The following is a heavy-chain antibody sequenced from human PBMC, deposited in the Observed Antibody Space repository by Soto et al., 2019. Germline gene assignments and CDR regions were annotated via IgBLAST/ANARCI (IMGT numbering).Heavy chain of an antibody. D-gene: IGHD2-15*01. CDR2: INAGNGNT. CDR3: ARGPGGPDGPGDY. V-gene: IGHV1-3*01. J-gene: IGHJ4*02. CDR1: GYTFTSYA. Sequence: QVQLVQSGAEVKKPGASVQVSCKASGYTFTSYAMHWVRQAPGQRLEWMGWINAGNGNTKYSQKFQGRVTITRDTPASTAYMELSSLRSEDTAVYYCARGPGGPDGPGDYWGQGTLVTVSS.